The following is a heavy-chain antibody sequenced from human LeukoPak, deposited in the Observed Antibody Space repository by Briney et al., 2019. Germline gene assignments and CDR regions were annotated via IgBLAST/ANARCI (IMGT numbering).Heavy chain of an antibody. V-gene: IGHV3-33*01. CDR3: VRDLNLPDAFDI. Sequence: PGGSLRLSCAASGFTFSAYGMHWVRQAPGKGLEWVAVVWYDGTNKYYADSVKGRSTISRDNSKNMLYLQINSLRAEDTAVYYCVRDLNLPDAFDIWGQGTMVTVSS. CDR1: GFTFSAYG. J-gene: IGHJ3*02. D-gene: IGHD1-14*01. CDR2: VWYDGTNK.